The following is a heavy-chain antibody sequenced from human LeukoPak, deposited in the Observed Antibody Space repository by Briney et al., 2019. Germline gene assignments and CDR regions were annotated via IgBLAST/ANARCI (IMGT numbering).Heavy chain of an antibody. Sequence: PGRSLRLSCAASGFTFSSNAMHWVRQAPGKGLEWVAVITYDGSNKYYADSVKGRFTISRDNSKNTLYLQMDSLRAEDTAVYYCAKDNGVGYSDSSAPVDHWGQGTLVTVSS. CDR3: AKDNGVGYSDSSAPVDH. CDR2: ITYDGSNK. J-gene: IGHJ4*02. V-gene: IGHV3-30-3*01. CDR1: GFTFSSNA. D-gene: IGHD3-22*01.